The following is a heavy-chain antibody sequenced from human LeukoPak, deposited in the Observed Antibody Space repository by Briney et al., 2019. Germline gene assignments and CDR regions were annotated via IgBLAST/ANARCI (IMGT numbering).Heavy chain of an antibody. Sequence: PGGTLRLSCAASGFTFSHFGMHCVPQAAGKGLEWVAVIWSDATNQYYADSVKGRFTISRDNFKNTVSLRMNRLRAEATAIYYCAKDAQRGFANSNSLEHWGQGALVTVSS. D-gene: IGHD2/OR15-2a*01. V-gene: IGHV3-33*06. CDR2: IWSDATNQ. CDR1: GFTFSHFG. J-gene: IGHJ4*02. CDR3: AKDAQRGFANSNSLEH.